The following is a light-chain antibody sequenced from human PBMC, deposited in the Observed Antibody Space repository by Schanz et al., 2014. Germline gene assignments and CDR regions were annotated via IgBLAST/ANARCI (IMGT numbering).Light chain of an antibody. Sequence: EIVLAQSPGTLSLSPGEKATLSCRASQSISSSYIAWYQQKPGQAPRLLIYGTSIRATGIPDRFSGSGSGTDFTLTISRLEPEDFAVYYCHQYINSPFTFGPGTKLDLK. CDR2: GTS. CDR3: HQYINSPFT. V-gene: IGKV3-20*01. CDR1: QSISSSY. J-gene: IGKJ3*01.